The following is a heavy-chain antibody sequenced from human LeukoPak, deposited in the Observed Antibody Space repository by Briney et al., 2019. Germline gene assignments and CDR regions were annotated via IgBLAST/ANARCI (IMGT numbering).Heavy chain of an antibody. J-gene: IGHJ4*02. CDR1: GFTFSSYG. Sequence: GGSLRLSCAASGFTFSSYGMHWVRQAPGKGLEWVAFIRYDGSNKYYADSVKGRFTISRDNSKNTLYPQMNSLRAEDTAVYYCAKDRGEMATTSHFDYWGQGTLVTVSS. D-gene: IGHD5-24*01. CDR3: AKDRGEMATTSHFDY. V-gene: IGHV3-30*02. CDR2: IRYDGSNK.